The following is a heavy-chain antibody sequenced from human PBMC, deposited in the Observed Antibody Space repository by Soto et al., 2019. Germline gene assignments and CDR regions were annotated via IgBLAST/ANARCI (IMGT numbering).Heavy chain of an antibody. Sequence: GGSLRLSCAASGFIFSGYAMNWVRHVPGKGLQWVSSISGSGGMTYYTDSVKGRFTISRDNSKNTVYVQMSSLRDDDTAIYYCAKDRGLTGGTPDIWGQGTMVTVSS. V-gene: IGHV3-23*01. D-gene: IGHD1-26*01. CDR1: GFIFSGYA. CDR3: AKDRGLTGGTPDI. CDR2: ISGSGGMT. J-gene: IGHJ3*02.